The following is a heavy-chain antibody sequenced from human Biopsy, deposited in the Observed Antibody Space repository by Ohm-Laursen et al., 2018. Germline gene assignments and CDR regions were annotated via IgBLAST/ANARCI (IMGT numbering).Heavy chain of an antibody. Sequence: GTLSLTCTVTDNSINKYYWSWLRQPAGRGLEYIGRILFSGDTNPDYNPSLKSRVTMSVDTSKNQFSLRLSSVTAADTAVYYCASLGRYCSGESCYGIDYWGQGTLVTVSS. D-gene: IGHD2-15*01. CDR2: ILFSGDT. CDR1: DNSINKYY. J-gene: IGHJ4*02. V-gene: IGHV4-4*07. CDR3: ASLGRYCSGESCYGIDY.